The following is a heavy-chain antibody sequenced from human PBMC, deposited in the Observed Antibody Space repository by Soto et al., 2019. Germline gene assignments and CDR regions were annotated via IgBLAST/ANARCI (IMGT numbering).Heavy chain of an antibody. CDR2: ITASADTT. CDR1: AFTFRSYA. V-gene: IGHV3-23*01. D-gene: IGHD2-2*01. J-gene: IGHJ3*02. Sequence: EEQLLESGGGLVRPGGSLRLSCAASAFTFRSYAMSWVRQAPGKGLEWVSAITASADTTYYADSVKGRFTISRDNSKNTLYQRMNSLRAEDTAVYYCAKVRPLRDCTSTSCLGAFDIWCQGTMVTVS. CDR3: AKVRPLRDCTSTSCLGAFDI.